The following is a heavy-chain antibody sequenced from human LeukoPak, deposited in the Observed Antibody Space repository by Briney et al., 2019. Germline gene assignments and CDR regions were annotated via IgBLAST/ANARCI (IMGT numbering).Heavy chain of an antibody. V-gene: IGHV3-74*01. CDR2: INSDGSTT. CDR1: GFTFNSYW. Sequence: PGGSLRLSCAASGFTFNSYWMHWVRQAPGKGLVWVSRINSDGSTTTYADSVKGRFTISRDNAKNTLYLQMNSLRAEDTAMYYCTRENYYGMDVWGQGTTVTVSS. CDR3: TRENYYGMDV. J-gene: IGHJ6*02.